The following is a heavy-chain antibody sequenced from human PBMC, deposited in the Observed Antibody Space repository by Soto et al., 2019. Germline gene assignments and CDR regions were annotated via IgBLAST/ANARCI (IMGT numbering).Heavy chain of an antibody. D-gene: IGHD1-26*01. J-gene: IGHJ4*02. V-gene: IGHV1-69*01. CDR3: ARDGGRHSGGIDY. CDR1: GGTFSSYS. CDR2: IIPICGTA. Sequence: QVQLVQSGAEVKKPGSSVKVSCKASGGTFSSYSINWVRQAPGQGLAWMGEIIPICGTANYAQKFQGRVTITADESTSTAYMELSSLRSEDTSVYYCARDGGRHSGGIDYWGQGTLVTVSS.